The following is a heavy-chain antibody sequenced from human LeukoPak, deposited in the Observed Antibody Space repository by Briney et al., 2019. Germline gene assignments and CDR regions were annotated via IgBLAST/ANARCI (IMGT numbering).Heavy chain of an antibody. CDR3: ARGSRVATAFGVDY. J-gene: IGHJ4*02. CDR1: GGSISSSY. V-gene: IGHV4-59*01. CDR2: IFYSGSS. Sequence: SETLSLTCIVSGGSISSSYWSWIRQPPGKGLEWIGYIFYSGSSNYNPSLKSRVTISVDTSKNQFSLQLSSVTAADTAVYYCARGSRVATAFGVDYWGQGTLVTVSS. D-gene: IGHD2-21*02.